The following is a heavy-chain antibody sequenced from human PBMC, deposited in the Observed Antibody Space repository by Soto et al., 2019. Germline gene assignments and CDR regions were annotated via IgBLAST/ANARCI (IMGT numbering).Heavy chain of an antibody. J-gene: IGHJ6*04. V-gene: IGHV3-23*01. Sequence: QPGGSLRLSCAASGFTFSGYAMTWVRQAPGKGLEWVSSISGSGANTYYADSVKGRFIISRDNSKNTVSLQMNSLRADDTAVYYCGKSPDFYYYGMDVWGKGTTVTSPQ. CDR3: GKSPDFYYYGMDV. CDR2: ISGSGANT. CDR1: GFTFSGYA.